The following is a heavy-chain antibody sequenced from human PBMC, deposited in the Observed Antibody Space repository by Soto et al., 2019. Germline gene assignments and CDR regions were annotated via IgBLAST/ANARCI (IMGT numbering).Heavy chain of an antibody. V-gene: IGHV4-39*01. J-gene: IGHJ5*02. CDR3: ASPKIAFYNWFDP. Sequence: QLQLQESGPGLVKPSETLSLTCTVSGGSMSSSSYYWGWIRQPPGKGLEWIGSIYYSGSTYYNPSLKSRVTISVDTSKNQFSLKLSSVTAADTAVYYCASPKIAFYNWFDPWGQGTLVTVSS. D-gene: IGHD3-3*02. CDR2: IYYSGST. CDR1: GGSMSSSSYY.